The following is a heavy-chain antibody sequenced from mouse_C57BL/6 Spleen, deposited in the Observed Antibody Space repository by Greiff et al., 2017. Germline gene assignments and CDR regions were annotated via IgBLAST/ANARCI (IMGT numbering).Heavy chain of an antibody. CDR3: AYSNWFAY. D-gene: IGHD2-5*01. CDR1: GFNIQDYY. J-gene: IGHJ3*01. CDR2: IDPEDGET. Sequence: VQLQQSGAELVKPGASVKLSCTASGFNIQDYYMHWVKQRTEQGLEWIGRIDPEDGETKYAPKVPGKATITADTSYNTAYLQLSSLTSEDTAVYYWAYSNWFAYWGQGTLVTVSA. V-gene: IGHV14-2*01.